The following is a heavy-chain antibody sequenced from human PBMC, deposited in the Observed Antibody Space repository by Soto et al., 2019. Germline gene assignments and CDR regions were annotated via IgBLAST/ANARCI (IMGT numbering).Heavy chain of an antibody. CDR1: GGSISRGGYY. V-gene: IGHV4-31*03. Sequence: QVQLQESGPGLVKPSQTLSLTCTVSGGSISRGGYYWSWIRQHPWKGLEWFGDIYYSGSTYDNPYLKSRVTISVDPSKNQFSLKLSSVPAAATAVYYCARSAAYGDSYYFDYWGQGTLVTVAS. CDR2: IYYSGST. CDR3: ARSAAYGDSYYFDY. J-gene: IGHJ4*02. D-gene: IGHD4-17*01.